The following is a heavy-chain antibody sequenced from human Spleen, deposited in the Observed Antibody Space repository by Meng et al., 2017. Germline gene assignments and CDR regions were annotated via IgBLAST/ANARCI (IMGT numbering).Heavy chain of an antibody. CDR3: ARGTPGRSYSDY. V-gene: IGHV1-18*01. Sequence: QVQPVQSGPGVKKPGASVKVSCKASDYTFTGYGVSWVRQATGQGLEWMAWLGAHDGDTSHAPKFQGRVTVSADRPTATAYMELRSLRSDDTAVYYCARGTPGRSYSDYWGQGTLVTVSS. D-gene: IGHD3-10*01. CDR2: LGAHDGDT. CDR1: DYTFTGYG. J-gene: IGHJ4*02.